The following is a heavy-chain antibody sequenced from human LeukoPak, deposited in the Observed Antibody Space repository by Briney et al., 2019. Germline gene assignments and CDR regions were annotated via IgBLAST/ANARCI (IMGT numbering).Heavy chain of an antibody. Sequence: GASVKVSCKASGYTFTNYAFSWVRQAPGQGLEWMGWISTYRANTNYAQKFQGRVTMTTDTSSTTAYMELRSLRADDTAVYYCARSESGDYLGDYWGQGTLVTVSS. CDR2: ISTYRANT. V-gene: IGHV1-18*01. CDR1: GYTFTNYA. D-gene: IGHD1-26*01. CDR3: ARSESGDYLGDY. J-gene: IGHJ4*02.